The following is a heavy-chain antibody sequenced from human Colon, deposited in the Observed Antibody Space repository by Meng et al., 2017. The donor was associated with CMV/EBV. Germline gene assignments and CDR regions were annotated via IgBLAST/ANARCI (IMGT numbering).Heavy chain of an antibody. CDR1: NGSFSGYY. D-gene: IGHD3-3*01. J-gene: IGHJ6*02. V-gene: IGHV4-34*01. CDR3: ARDTLRFLEYQFHYYGMDV. CDR2: INHSGST. Sequence: SETLSLTCSVYNGSFSGYYWNWIRQFPGEGLEWIGEINHSGSTNYNPSLQSRVTISLDKSKTQFSLRLSSVTAADTAVYYCARDTLRFLEYQFHYYGMDVWGLGTTVTVSS.